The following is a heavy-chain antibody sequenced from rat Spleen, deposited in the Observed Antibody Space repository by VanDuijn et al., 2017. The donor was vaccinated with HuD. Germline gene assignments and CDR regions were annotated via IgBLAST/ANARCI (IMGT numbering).Heavy chain of an antibody. D-gene: IGHD1-6*01. J-gene: IGHJ4*01. CDR2: IDSAGST. CDR1: GFSITNTYR. CDR3: ARSAILRIVRDVMDA. Sequence: EVQLQESGPGLVKPSQSLSLTCSVTGFSITNTYRWNWIRKFPGNKLEWMGYIDSAGSTNYNPSLKSRISLTRDTTKNQFFLQVNSVTSEDTGTYYCARSAILRIVRDVMDAWGQGTSVTVSS. V-gene: IGHV3-3*01.